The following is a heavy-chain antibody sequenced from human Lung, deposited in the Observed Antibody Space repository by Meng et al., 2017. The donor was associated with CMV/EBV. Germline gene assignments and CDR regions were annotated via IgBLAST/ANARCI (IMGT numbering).Heavy chain of an antibody. D-gene: IGHD3-22*01. CDR3: AGALYYYDSSGYYLYFDY. V-gene: IGHV1-69*10. Sequence: SVKVSCKASGDTFRSHAISWVRQAPGQGLEWMGGIIPILGIATYAQKFQGRVAIAADKSTTTAYMELSRLRSEDTAVYFCAGALYYYDSSGYYLYFDYWGQGTLVTVSS. CDR2: IIPILGIA. J-gene: IGHJ4*01. CDR1: GDTFRSHA.